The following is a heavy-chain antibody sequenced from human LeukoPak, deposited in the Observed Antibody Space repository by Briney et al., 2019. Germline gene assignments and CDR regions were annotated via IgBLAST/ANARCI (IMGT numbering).Heavy chain of an antibody. D-gene: IGHD2-15*01. J-gene: IGHJ6*03. CDR2: INHSGST. CDR3: ARGARGRPRYYYYLDV. CDR1: GGSFSGYY. Sequence: PSETLSLTCAVYGGSFSGYYCSWIRQLPGKGLGWIGEINHSGSTNYNPSLKSRVTISVDTSKSQFSLKLSSVTAADTAVYYCARGARGRPRYYYYLDVWGKGTTVTVSS. V-gene: IGHV4-34*01.